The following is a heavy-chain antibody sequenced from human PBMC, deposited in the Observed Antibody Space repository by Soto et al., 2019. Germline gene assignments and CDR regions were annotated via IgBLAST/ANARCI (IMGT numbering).Heavy chain of an antibody. V-gene: IGHV3-30-3*01. CDR1: GFTFSSYA. CDR3: ARGYMDYDSSGYYSHYYYYGMDV. CDR2: ISYDGSNK. Sequence: AGGSLRLSCAASGFTFSSYAMHWVRQAPGKGLEWVAVISYDGSNKYYADSVKGRFTISRDNSKNTLYLQMNSLRAEDTAVYYCARGYMDYDSSGYYSHYYYYGMDVWGQGTTVTVSS. D-gene: IGHD3-22*01. J-gene: IGHJ6*02.